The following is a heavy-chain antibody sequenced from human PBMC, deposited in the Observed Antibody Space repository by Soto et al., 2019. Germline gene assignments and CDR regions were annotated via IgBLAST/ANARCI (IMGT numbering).Heavy chain of an antibody. Sequence: LRLSCAASGFTFSSYGMHWVRQAPGKGLEWVAVISYDGSNKYYADSVKGRFTISRDNSKNTLYLQMNSLRAEDTAVYYCAKNAYYENGADVWGQGTTVTVSS. CDR1: GFTFSSYG. CDR2: ISYDGSNK. D-gene: IGHD3-22*01. J-gene: IGHJ6*02. V-gene: IGHV3-30*18. CDR3: AKNAYYENGADV.